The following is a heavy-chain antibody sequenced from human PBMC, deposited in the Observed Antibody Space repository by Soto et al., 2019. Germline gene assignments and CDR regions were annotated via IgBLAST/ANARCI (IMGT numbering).Heavy chain of an antibody. V-gene: IGHV4-4*02. D-gene: IGHD6-25*01. Sequence: SETLSHSYGGSAGSITRDSWLVWVRQPPGKGLEWIGEVYHSGNTNYNPSLKSRVIISVDKSKNQFSLKLSSVTDADTVMYYCARGERQKQRAYWAQGTLVTVS. CDR1: AGSITRDSW. CDR3: ARGERQKQRAY. CDR2: VYHSGNT. J-gene: IGHJ4*02.